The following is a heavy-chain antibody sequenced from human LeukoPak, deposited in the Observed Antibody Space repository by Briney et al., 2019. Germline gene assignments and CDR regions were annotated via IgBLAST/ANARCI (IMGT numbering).Heavy chain of an antibody. CDR1: GGSISSGDYY. D-gene: IGHD2-2*01. J-gene: IGHJ4*02. V-gene: IGHV4-30-4*08. Sequence: PSETLSLTCTVSGGSISSGDYYWSWIRQPPGKGLEWIGYIYYSGSTYYNPSLKSRVTISVDTSKNQFSLKLSSVTAADTAVYYCARIIFCSSTSCYGCYFDYWGQGTLVTVSS. CDR2: IYYSGST. CDR3: ARIIFCSSTSCYGCYFDY.